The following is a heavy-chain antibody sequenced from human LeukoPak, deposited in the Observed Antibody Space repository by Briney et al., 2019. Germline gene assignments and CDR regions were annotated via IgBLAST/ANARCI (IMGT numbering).Heavy chain of an antibody. V-gene: IGHV4-34*01. D-gene: IGHD6-19*01. CDR1: GGSFSGYY. CDR3: AGGMVAVAGKGFDY. J-gene: IGHJ4*02. Sequence: SETLSLTCAVYGGSFSGYYWSWIRQPPGKGLEWIGEINHSGSTNYNPSLKSRVTISVDTSKNQFSLKLSSVTAADTAVYYCAGGMVAVAGKGFDYRGQGNLVTVSS. CDR2: INHSGST.